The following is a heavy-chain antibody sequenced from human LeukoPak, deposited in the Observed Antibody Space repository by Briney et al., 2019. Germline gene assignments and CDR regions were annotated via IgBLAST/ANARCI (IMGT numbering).Heavy chain of an antibody. CDR3: ARGQAYYYDSSGYYYGMDV. CDR2: IKQDGSEK. J-gene: IGHJ6*02. CDR1: GFTFSSYW. V-gene: IGHV3-7*01. Sequence: GGSLRLSCAASGFTFSSYWMSWVRQAPGKGLEWVANIKQDGSEKYYVDSVKGRFTISRDNAKNSLYLQMNSLRAEDTAVYYCARGQAYYYDSSGYYYGMDVWGQGTTVTVSS. D-gene: IGHD3-22*01.